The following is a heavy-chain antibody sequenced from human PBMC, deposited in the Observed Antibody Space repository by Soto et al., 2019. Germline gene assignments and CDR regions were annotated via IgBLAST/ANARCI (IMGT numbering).Heavy chain of an antibody. CDR3: AGDLPPEDY. J-gene: IGHJ4*02. CDR2: IRAYNGNT. V-gene: IGHV1-18*01. Sequence: QVQLVQSGAEVKKPGASVKVSCKASGYTFTSYGISWVRQAPGQGLEWMGWIRAYNGNTNYAQKLQGRVTMTTDTSTCTAYLARRSLRSGETAVYYCAGDLPPEDYWGQGTLVTVSS. CDR1: GYTFTSYG.